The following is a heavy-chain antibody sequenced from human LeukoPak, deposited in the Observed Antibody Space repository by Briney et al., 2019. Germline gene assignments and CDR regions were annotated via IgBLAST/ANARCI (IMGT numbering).Heavy chain of an antibody. J-gene: IGHJ4*02. Sequence: SETLSLTCAVSGYSISSGYYWGWIRQPPGKGLEWIGSIYHSGSTYYNPSLKSRVTISVDTSKNQFSLKLSSVTAADTAVYYCARGQWLVRVYFDYWGQGTLFTV. CDR2: IYHSGST. CDR1: GYSISSGYY. V-gene: IGHV4-38-2*01. D-gene: IGHD6-19*01. CDR3: ARGQWLVRVYFDY.